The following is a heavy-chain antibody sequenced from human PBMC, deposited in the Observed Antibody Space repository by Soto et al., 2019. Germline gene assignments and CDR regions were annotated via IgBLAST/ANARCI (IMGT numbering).Heavy chain of an antibody. CDR3: AHRPSYCSGGSCYSGFDY. Sequence: QITLKESGPTLVKPTQTLTPTCTFSGFSLSTSGVGVGWIRQPPGKALEWLALIYWDDDKRYSPSLKSRLTITKDTSKHQVVLTMTNMDPVDTATYYCAHRPSYCSGGSCYSGFDYWGQGTLVTVSS. D-gene: IGHD2-15*01. V-gene: IGHV2-5*02. CDR1: GFSLSTSGVG. CDR2: IYWDDDK. J-gene: IGHJ4*02.